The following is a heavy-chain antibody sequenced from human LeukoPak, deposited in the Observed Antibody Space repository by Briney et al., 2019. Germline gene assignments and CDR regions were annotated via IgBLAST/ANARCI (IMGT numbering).Heavy chain of an antibody. D-gene: IGHD1-14*01. CDR1: GGSISSYY. J-gene: IGHJ3*02. CDR2: VSYTGIT. CDR3: ARDKSGAEAFEI. Sequence: SETLSLTCTVSGGSISSYYWSWIRQSPGKGLERIGHVSYTGITNYNPSLKSRGIISVDTSKNQFSLKLTSVTTADTAVYYCARDKSGAEAFEIWGQGTMVTVSS. V-gene: IGHV4-59*01.